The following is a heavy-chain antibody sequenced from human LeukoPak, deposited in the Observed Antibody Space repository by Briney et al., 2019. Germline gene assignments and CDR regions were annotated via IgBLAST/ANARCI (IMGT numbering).Heavy chain of an antibody. D-gene: IGHD4-17*01. CDR3: AKEGRYGDYVNN. J-gene: IGHJ4*02. Sequence: GGSLRLSCAASGFTFSSYGMHWVRQAPGKGLEWVAVISDDGSNKYFADSVKGRFTISRDNSKNTLYLQMNSLRAEDTAVYYCAKEGRYGDYVNNWGQGTLVTVSS. V-gene: IGHV3-30*18. CDR1: GFTFSSYG. CDR2: ISDDGSNK.